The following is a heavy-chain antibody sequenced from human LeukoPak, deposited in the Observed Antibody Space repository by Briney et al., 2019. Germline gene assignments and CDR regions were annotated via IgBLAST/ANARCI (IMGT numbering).Heavy chain of an antibody. D-gene: IGHD3-10*01. CDR1: GYTFTSYG. CDR2: ISAYNGNT. CDR3: ARDLFSGSGSHSGY. V-gene: IGHV1-18*04. Sequence: ASVKVSCKASGYTFTSYGISWVRQAPGQGLEGMGWISAYNGNTNYAQKLQGRVTMTTDTFTTTAYMELRSLRSDDTAVYYCARDLFSGSGSHSGYWGQGTLVTVSS. J-gene: IGHJ4*02.